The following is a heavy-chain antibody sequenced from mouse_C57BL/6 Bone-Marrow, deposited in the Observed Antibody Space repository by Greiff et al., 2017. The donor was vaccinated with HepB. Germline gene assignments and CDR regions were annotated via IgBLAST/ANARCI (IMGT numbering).Heavy chain of an antibody. V-gene: IGHV5-4*01. CDR2: ISDGGSYT. D-gene: IGHD1-1*01. J-gene: IGHJ4*01. CDR1: GFTFSSYA. CDR3: EVLRGYAMDY. Sequence: DVHLVESGGGLVKPGGSLKLSCAASGFTFSSYAMSWVRQTPEKRLEWVATISDGGSYTYYPDNVKGRFTISRDNAKNNLYLQMSHLKSEDTAMYYCEVLRGYAMDYWGQGTSVTVSS.